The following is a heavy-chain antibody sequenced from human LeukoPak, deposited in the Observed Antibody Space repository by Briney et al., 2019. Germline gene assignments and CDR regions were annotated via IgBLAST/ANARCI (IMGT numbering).Heavy chain of an antibody. CDR3: ARDHSALASYPNP. CDR2: IFGGGST. V-gene: IGHV3-66*01. D-gene: IGHD3-10*01. CDR1: GFNVNSNY. Sequence: GGSLRLSCTASGFNVNSNYMSWVRQAPGKGLEWVSVIFGGGSTYYADSVKGRFTISRDNSKNTLYLQMNSLRGEDTAVYYCARDHSALASYPNPWGQGTLVTVSS. J-gene: IGHJ5*02.